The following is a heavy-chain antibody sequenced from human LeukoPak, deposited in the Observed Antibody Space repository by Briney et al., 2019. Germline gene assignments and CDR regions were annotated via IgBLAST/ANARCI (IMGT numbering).Heavy chain of an antibody. CDR2: INHSGST. V-gene: IGHV4-34*01. J-gene: IGHJ4*02. CDR1: GGSFSGYY. Sequence: SETLSLTCAVYGGSFSGYYWSWIRQPPGKGLEWIGEINHSGSTNYNPSLKSRVTISVDTSKNQFSLKLSSVTAADAAVYYCAIEGGIAAAGEGYNDYWGQGTLVTVSS. CDR3: AIEGGIAAAGEGYNDY. D-gene: IGHD6-13*01.